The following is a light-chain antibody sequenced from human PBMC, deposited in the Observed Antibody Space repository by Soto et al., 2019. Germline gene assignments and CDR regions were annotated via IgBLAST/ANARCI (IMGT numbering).Light chain of an antibody. CDR1: GSNIGNNF. V-gene: IGLV1-51*01. CDR3: GTWDNSLRAYV. J-gene: IGLJ1*01. CDR2: DNN. Sequence: QSVLTQPPSVSAAPGQKVTISCSGSGSNIGNNFVSWYQHSPGTAPKLLIYDNNKRPSGIPDRFSGSKSGTSATLGITGLQTGDEADYYCGTWDNSLRAYVFGPGTKLTVL.